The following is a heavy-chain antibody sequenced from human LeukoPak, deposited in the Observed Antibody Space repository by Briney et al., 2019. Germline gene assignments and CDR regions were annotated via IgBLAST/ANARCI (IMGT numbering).Heavy chain of an antibody. V-gene: IGHV4-34*01. CDR1: GGSFSGYY. CDR3: ARGRLYYDFWSGYHHFGY. J-gene: IGHJ4*02. CDR2: INHSGST. D-gene: IGHD3-3*01. Sequence: PSETLSLTCAVYGGSFSGYYWSWTRQPPGKGLEWIGEINHSGSTNYNPSLKSRVTISVDTSKNQFSLKLSSVTAADTAVYYCARGRLYYDFWSGYHHFGYCGQGTLVTVSS.